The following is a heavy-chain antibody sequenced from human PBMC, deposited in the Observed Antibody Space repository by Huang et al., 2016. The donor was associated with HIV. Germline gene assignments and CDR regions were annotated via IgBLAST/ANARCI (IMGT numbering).Heavy chain of an antibody. V-gene: IGHV1-69*12. J-gene: IGHJ4*02. CDR2: IIPVFGTT. D-gene: IGHD3-22*01. CDR3: ARQLYDSTGYLLGARLLD. Sequence: QVQLVQSGAEVKKPGSTVKVSCKASGGTFSNYGISWVRQAPGQGLEWMGVIIPVFGTTTYAQKFQGRVTVTADESTSTAYMELNSLRSEDTAVYYCARQLYDSTGYLLGARLLDWGQGTLVTVSS. CDR1: GGTFSNYG.